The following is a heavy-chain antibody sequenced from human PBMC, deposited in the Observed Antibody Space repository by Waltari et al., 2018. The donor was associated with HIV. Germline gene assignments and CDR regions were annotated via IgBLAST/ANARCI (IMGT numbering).Heavy chain of an antibody. D-gene: IGHD1-26*01. CDR2: IYTSGST. V-gene: IGHV4-61*02. CDR3: ARVTSGRVFDY. J-gene: IGHJ4*02. Sequence: QVQLQESGPGLVKPSQTLSLTCTVSGGSISSGSYYWSWIRQPAGKGLEWIGRIYTSGSTNYNPSLKSRVTISVDTSKNQFSLKLSSVTAADTAVYYCARVTSGRVFDYWGQGTLVTVSS. CDR1: GGSISSGSYY.